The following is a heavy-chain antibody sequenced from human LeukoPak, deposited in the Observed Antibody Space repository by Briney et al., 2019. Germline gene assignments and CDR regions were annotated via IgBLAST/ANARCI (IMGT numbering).Heavy chain of an antibody. Sequence: GRSLRLSCAASGFTFSSYGMHWVRQAPGKGLEWVAVIWYDGSNKYYADSVKGRFTISRDNSKNTLYLQMNSLRAEYTAVYYCAAGYDSSENWFDPWGQGTLVTVSS. CDR3: AAGYDSSENWFDP. CDR2: IWYDGSNK. J-gene: IGHJ5*02. CDR1: GFTFSSYG. D-gene: IGHD3-22*01. V-gene: IGHV3-33*01.